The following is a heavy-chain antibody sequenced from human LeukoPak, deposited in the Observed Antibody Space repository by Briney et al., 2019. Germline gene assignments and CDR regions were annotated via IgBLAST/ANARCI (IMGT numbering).Heavy chain of an antibody. CDR3: AKLDRGDYSSTPVPYYNYYMNV. Sequence: GGSLRLSCAASGFTFIHYSMTWVRQAPGRGLEWVSCITSSSNLIFYSDSVRGRFTISRDNAKNLLCLHMNSLRVEDTAVYYCAKLDRGDYSSTPVPYYNYYMNVWGKGTTVTVSS. CDR1: GFTFIHYS. D-gene: IGHD6-13*01. V-gene: IGHV3-21*06. CDR2: ITSSSNLI. J-gene: IGHJ6*03.